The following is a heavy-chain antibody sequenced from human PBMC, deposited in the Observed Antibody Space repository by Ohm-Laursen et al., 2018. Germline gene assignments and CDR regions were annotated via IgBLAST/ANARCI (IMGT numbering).Heavy chain of an antibody. Sequence: TLSLTCAVSGGSFSSADYYWSWIRHHPGKGLEWIGYVSYSENTYYNPPLKSRLLISVDRSKNQFSLKLSSVIAADTAMYYCARHASVTGLDYWGQGTLVTVSS. CDR3: ARHASVTGLDY. CDR2: VSYSENT. D-gene: IGHD6-19*01. CDR1: GGSFSSADYY. J-gene: IGHJ4*02. V-gene: IGHV4-31*11.